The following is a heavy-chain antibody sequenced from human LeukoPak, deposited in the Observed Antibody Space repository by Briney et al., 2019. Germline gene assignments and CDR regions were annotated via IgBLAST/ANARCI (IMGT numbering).Heavy chain of an antibody. CDR2: ISSNGGST. CDR1: GFTFSSYA. Sequence: GGSLRLSCAASGFTFSSYAMHWVRQAPGKGLEYVSAISSNGGSTSYANSVKGRFTISRDNSKNTLYLQMGSLRAEDMAVYYCARDFEQQQLVPSGWYDPWGQGTLVTVSS. V-gene: IGHV3-64*01. J-gene: IGHJ5*02. D-gene: IGHD6-13*01. CDR3: ARDFEQQQLVPSGWYDP.